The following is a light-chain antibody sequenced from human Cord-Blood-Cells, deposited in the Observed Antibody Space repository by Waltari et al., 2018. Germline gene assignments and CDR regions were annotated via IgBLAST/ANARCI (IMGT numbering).Light chain of an antibody. J-gene: IGKJ1*01. CDR2: KAS. CDR1: QSISSW. Sequence: IKMNPSLSTPSASVGNRCNITCRASQSISSWLAWYQQKPGKAPKLLISKASSLESGVLSRFSGSGSGTEFTLTISRLQPDDFATYYCQQYNSYWTFCQGTKVEIK. CDR3: QQYNSYWT. V-gene: IGKV1-5*03.